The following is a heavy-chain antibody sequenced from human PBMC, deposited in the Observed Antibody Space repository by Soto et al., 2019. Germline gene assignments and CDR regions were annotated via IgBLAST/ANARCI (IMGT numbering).Heavy chain of an antibody. CDR3: AVEGGAPTPTHDNWFDP. Sequence: PGGSLRLSCAASGFTFSDYYMSWIRQAPGKGLEWVSYISSSSSYTNYADSVKGRFTISRDNAKNSLYLQMNSLRAEDTAVYYCAVEGGAPTPTHDNWFDPWGQGTLVTVSS. D-gene: IGHD1-26*01. CDR2: ISSSSSYT. CDR1: GFTFSDYY. J-gene: IGHJ5*02. V-gene: IGHV3-11*06.